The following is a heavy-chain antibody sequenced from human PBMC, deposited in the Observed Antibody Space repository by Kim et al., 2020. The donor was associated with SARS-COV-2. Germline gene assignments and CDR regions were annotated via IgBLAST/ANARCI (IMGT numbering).Heavy chain of an antibody. Sequence: GRFTISRDNAKNSLYLQMNSLRAEDTAVYYCARAPNVIYYDFWSGYFDYWGQGTLVTVSS. J-gene: IGHJ4*02. D-gene: IGHD3-3*01. V-gene: IGHV3-11*04. CDR3: ARAPNVIYYDFWSGYFDY.